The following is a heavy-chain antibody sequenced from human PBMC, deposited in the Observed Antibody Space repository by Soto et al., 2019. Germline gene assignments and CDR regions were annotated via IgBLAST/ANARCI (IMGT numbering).Heavy chain of an antibody. D-gene: IGHD6-13*01. CDR3: ARDISSSWRAEYFQH. J-gene: IGHJ1*01. V-gene: IGHV3-66*01. CDR2: IYSGGST. Sequence: PGGSLRLSCAASGFTVSSNYMSWVRQAPGKGLEWVSVIYSGGSTYYADSVKGRFTIFRDNAKNSLYLQMNSLRADDTAVYYCARDISSSWRAEYFQHWGQGALVTVSS. CDR1: GFTVSSNY.